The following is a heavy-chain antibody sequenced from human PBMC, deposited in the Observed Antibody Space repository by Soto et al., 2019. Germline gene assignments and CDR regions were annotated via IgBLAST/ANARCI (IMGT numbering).Heavy chain of an antibody. V-gene: IGHV3-7*01. J-gene: IGHJ4*02. CDR3: ARGYY. CDR2: IKLDGSER. D-gene: IGHD2-15*01. CDR1: GFTFSSVRSYW. Sequence: EVQLVESGGGLVQPGGSLRLSCAASGFTFSSVRSYWMGWVRQAPGKGLEWVANIKLDGSERYYVDSVKGRFTISRDDDRNSLYLQMNSLRAEDTAIYYCARGYYWGQGTLVSVSS.